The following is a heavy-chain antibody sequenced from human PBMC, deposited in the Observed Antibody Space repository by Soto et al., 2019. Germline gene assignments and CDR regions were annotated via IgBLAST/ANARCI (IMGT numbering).Heavy chain of an antibody. J-gene: IGHJ4*02. V-gene: IGHV3-30-3*01. CDR3: ARSSSTVVLNY. Sequence: QVQLVESGGGVVQPGRSLRLSCAASGFTFSSYAMHWVRQAPGKGLEWVAVISYDGSNKYYADSVKGRFTISRDNSKNTRYLQMNSLRAEDTAVYYCARSSSTVVLNYWGQGTLVTVSS. CDR1: GFTFSSYA. CDR2: ISYDGSNK. D-gene: IGHD2-15*01.